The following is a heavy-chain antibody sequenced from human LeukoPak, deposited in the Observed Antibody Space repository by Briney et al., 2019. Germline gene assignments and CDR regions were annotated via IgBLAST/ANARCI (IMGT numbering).Heavy chain of an antibody. V-gene: IGHV3-23*01. CDR3: AGGSYYGYYYYGMDV. CDR2: ISGSGGST. CDR1: GFTFSSYA. J-gene: IGHJ6*02. Sequence: GGSLRLSCAASGFTFSSYAMSWVRQAPGKGLEWVSAISGSGGSTYYADSVKGRFTISRDNSKNTLYLQMNSLRAEDTAVYYCAGGSYYGYYYYGMDVWGQGTTVTVSS. D-gene: IGHD1-26*01.